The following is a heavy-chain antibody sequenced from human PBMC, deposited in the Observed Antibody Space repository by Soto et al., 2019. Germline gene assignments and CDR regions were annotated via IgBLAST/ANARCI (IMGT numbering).Heavy chain of an antibody. CDR3: AKGLIVVVPAALPYDDYGDLVLDY. Sequence: PGGSLRLSCAASGFTFSSYAMSWVRQAPGKGLEWVSAISGSGGSTYYADSVKGRFTISRDNSKNTLYLQMNSLRAEDTAVYYCAKGLIVVVPAALPYDDYGDLVLDYWGQGTLVTVSS. D-gene: IGHD2-2*01. CDR2: ISGSGGST. V-gene: IGHV3-23*01. J-gene: IGHJ4*02. CDR1: GFTFSSYA.